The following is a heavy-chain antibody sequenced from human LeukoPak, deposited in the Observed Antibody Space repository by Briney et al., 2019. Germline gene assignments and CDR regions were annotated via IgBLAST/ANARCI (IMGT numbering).Heavy chain of an antibody. CDR3: ARQAIIAAAGTGFDY. J-gene: IGHJ4*02. Sequence: ASVKVSCKASGYTFTSYYMHWVRQAPGQGLEWMGIINPSGGSTSYAQKFQGRVTMTRDTSTSTVYMELSSLGSEDTAVYYCARQAIIAAAGTGFDYWGQGTLVTVSS. V-gene: IGHV1-46*01. CDR2: INPSGGST. D-gene: IGHD6-13*01. CDR1: GYTFTSYY.